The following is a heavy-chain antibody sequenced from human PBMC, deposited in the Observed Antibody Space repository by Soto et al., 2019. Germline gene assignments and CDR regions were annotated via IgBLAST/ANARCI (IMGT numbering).Heavy chain of an antibody. V-gene: IGHV3-13*01. Sequence: GGSLRLSCAASGFTFSSYDMHWVRQATGKGLEWVSAIGTAGDTYYPGSVKGRFTISRENAKNSLYLQMNSLRAEDTAVYYCARDLAARVPGGYYYYGMDVWGQGTTVTVSS. CDR1: GFTFSSYD. J-gene: IGHJ6*02. CDR3: ARDLAARVPGGYYYYGMDV. CDR2: IGTAGDT. D-gene: IGHD6-6*01.